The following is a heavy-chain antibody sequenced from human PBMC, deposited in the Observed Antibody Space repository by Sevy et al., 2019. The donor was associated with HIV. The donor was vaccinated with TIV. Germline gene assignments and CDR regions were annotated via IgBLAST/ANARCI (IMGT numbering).Heavy chain of an antibody. CDR1: GFSVNSNY. CDR3: ARGKTGYGYALSY. Sequence: GGSLRLSCAASGFSVNSNYMTWVRQAPGKGLEGVSVIYSDETTYHADSVKDRFTISRDNSKNMLYLQMNNLRVEDTAVYYCARGKTGYGYALSYWGQGTLVTVSS. D-gene: IGHD5-18*01. CDR2: IYSDETT. V-gene: IGHV3-66*01. J-gene: IGHJ4*02.